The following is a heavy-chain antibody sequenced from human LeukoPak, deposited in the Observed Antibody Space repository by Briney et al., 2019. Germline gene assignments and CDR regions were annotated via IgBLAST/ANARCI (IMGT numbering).Heavy chain of an antibody. D-gene: IGHD4-17*01. V-gene: IGHV1-69*04. CDR3: ARDPYGDYYNYYGMDV. Sequence: SVKVSCKASGGTFSSYAISWARQAPGQGLEWMGRIIPILGIANYAQKFQGRVTITADKSTSTAYMELSSLRSEDTAVYYCARDPYGDYYNYYGMDVWGQGTTVTASS. CDR2: IIPILGIA. CDR1: GGTFSSYA. J-gene: IGHJ6*02.